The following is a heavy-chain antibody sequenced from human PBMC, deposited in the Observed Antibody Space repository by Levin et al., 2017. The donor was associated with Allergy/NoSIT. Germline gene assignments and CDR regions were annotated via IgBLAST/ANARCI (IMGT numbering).Heavy chain of an antibody. CDR2: ITGGGFNT. D-gene: IGHD1-1*01. CDR3: AKKQGGTSGFSFDV. CDR1: GFTISEYA. Sequence: GESLKISCAVSGFTISEYAMAWVRQAPGKGLEWVSVITGGGFNTYYGDSVKGRFTVSRDDSKDTLYLELNSLGGEDTAVYYCAKKQGGTSGFSFDVWVQGTMVTVSS. J-gene: IGHJ3*01. V-gene: IGHV3-23*01.